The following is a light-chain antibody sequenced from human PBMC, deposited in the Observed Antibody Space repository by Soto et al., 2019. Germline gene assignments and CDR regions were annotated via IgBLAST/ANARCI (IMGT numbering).Light chain of an antibody. J-gene: IGKJ1*01. CDR3: QQYNNYWT. V-gene: IGKV1-5*03. CDR1: QSISSW. CDR2: KAS. Sequence: DIQMTQSPSTLSASVGDRVTITCRASQSISSWLAWYQQKPGKAPKLLIYKASSLESGVPSRFSGSGSGTEFTLTISSLQPADFPAYYCQQYNNYWTFGQATQMPIK.